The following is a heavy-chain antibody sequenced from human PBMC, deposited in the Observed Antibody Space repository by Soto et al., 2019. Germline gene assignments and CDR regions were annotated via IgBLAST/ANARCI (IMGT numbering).Heavy chain of an antibody. J-gene: IGHJ6*02. Sequence: QVQLVESGGGVVQPGRSLRLSCAASGFTFSSYAMHWVRQAPGKGLEWVAVIAYDGSNKYYADSEQGRFTISRDNSKNTLYLQMNSLRAEDTAVYYCAREERHSSSWTEGHYYYGMDVWGQGTTVTVSS. CDR2: IAYDGSNK. D-gene: IGHD6-13*01. CDR1: GFTFSSYA. CDR3: AREERHSSSWTEGHYYYGMDV. V-gene: IGHV3-30-3*01.